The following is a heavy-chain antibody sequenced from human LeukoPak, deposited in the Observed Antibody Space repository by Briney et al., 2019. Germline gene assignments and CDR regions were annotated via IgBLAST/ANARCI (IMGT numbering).Heavy chain of an antibody. CDR3: ARYRFDHSPYYFDY. J-gene: IGHJ4*02. Sequence: ASVKVSCKASGYTFTGYYMHWVRQAPGQGLEWMGRIDPNSGGTNYAQKFQGRVTMTRDTSISTAYMELSRLRSDDTAVYYCARYRFDHSPYYFDYWGQGTLVTVSS. D-gene: IGHD1-14*01. CDR1: GYTFTGYY. V-gene: IGHV1-2*06. CDR2: IDPNSGGT.